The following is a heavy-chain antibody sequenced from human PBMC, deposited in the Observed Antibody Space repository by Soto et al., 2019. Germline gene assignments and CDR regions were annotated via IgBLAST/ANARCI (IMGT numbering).Heavy chain of an antibody. D-gene: IGHD2-2*01. V-gene: IGHV3-23*01. J-gene: IGHJ6*02. CDR1: GFTFSSYA. CDR2: ISGSGGST. CDR3: LVVPADPGVYYYGMDV. Sequence: GGSLRLSCAASGFTFSSYAMSWVRQAPGKGLEWVSAISGSGGSTYYADSVKSRFTISRDNSKNTLYLQMNSLRAEDTAVYYGLVVPADPGVYYYGMDVWGQGTTVTVSS.